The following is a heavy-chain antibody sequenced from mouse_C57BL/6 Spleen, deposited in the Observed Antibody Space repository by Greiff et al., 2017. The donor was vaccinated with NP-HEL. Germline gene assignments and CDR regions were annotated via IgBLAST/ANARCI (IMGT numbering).Heavy chain of an antibody. V-gene: IGHV1-80*01. J-gene: IGHJ4*01. D-gene: IGHD1-1*01. CDR2: IYPGDGDT. CDR3: ARSLITTVVATDAMDY. Sequence: QVQLKQSGAELVKPGASVKISCKASGYAFSSYWMNWVKQRPGKGLEWIGQIYPGDGDTNYNGKFKGKATLTADKSSSTAYMQLSSLTSEDSAVYFGARSLITTVVATDAMDYWGQGTSVTVSS. CDR1: GYAFSSYW.